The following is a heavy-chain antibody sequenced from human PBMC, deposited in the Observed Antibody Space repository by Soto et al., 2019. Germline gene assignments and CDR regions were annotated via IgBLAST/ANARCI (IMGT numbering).Heavy chain of an antibody. CDR3: ARALVEMATIYWYFDL. Sequence: PGGSLRLSCAASGFTFSSYWMHWVRQAPGKGLVWVSRINSDGSSTSYADSVKGRFTISRDNAKNTLYLQMNSLRAEDTAVYYCARALVEMATIYWYFDLWGRGTLVTVSS. J-gene: IGHJ2*01. V-gene: IGHV3-74*01. D-gene: IGHD5-12*01. CDR1: GFTFSSYW. CDR2: INSDGSST.